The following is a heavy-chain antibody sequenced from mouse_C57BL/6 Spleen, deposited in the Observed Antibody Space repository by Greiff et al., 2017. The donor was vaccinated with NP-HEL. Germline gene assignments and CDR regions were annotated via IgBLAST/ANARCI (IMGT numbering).Heavy chain of an antibody. D-gene: IGHD2-3*01. CDR1: GYTFTSYW. Sequence: VQLQQSGAELVKPGASVKLSCKASGYTFTSYWMHWVKQRPGQGLEWIGMIHPNSGSTNYNEKFKSKATLTVDKSSSTAYMQLSSLTSEDSAVYYCARGGIYDGYYVWGQGTTLTVSS. V-gene: IGHV1-64*01. CDR2: IHPNSGST. J-gene: IGHJ2*01. CDR3: ARGGIYDGYYV.